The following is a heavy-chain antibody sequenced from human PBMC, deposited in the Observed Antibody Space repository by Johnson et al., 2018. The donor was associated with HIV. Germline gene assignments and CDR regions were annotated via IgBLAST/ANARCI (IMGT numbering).Heavy chain of an antibody. V-gene: IGHV3-30*02. CDR1: GFTFDDYG. D-gene: IGHD1-26*01. J-gene: IGHJ3*02. CDR3: AKDKSIVGVSTSALDM. CDR2: IWFDGSNK. Sequence: VQLVESGGGVVRPGGSLRLSCAASGFTFDDYGMSWVRQAPGKGLEWVAVIWFDGSNKYYADSVKGRFTISRDNSNNTLYLLMNSLRPEDTAVYYCAKDKSIVGVSTSALDMWGQGTMVTVSS.